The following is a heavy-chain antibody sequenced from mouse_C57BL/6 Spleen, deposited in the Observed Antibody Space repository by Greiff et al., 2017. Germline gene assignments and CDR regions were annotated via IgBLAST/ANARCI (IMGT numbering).Heavy chain of an antibody. D-gene: IGHD2-4*01. CDR3: AKDLGMGIDYDVGFAY. V-gene: IGHV2-5*01. CDR2: IWRGGST. CDR1: GFSLTSYG. Sequence: QVQLQQSGPGLVQPSQSLSITCTVSGFSLTSYGVHWVRQSPGKGLEWLGVIWRGGSTDYNAAFMSRLSITKDNSKSQVFFKMNSLQADDTAIYYCAKDLGMGIDYDVGFAYWGQGTLVTVSA. J-gene: IGHJ3*01.